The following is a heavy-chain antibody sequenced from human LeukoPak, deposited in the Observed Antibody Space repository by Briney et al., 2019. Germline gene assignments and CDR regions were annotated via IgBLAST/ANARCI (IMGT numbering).Heavy chain of an antibody. D-gene: IGHD1-26*01. Sequence: PSETLSLTCAVYGGSFSGYYWSWIRQPPGKGLEWIGEINHSGSTNYNPSLKSRVTISVDTSKNQFSLKLSSVTAADTAVYYCARGSGIVNAFDIWGQGTMVTVSS. CDR3: ARGSGIVNAFDI. CDR2: INHSGST. V-gene: IGHV4-34*01. CDR1: GGSFSGYY. J-gene: IGHJ3*02.